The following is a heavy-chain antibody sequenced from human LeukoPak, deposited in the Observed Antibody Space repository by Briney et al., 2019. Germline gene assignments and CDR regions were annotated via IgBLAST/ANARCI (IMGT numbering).Heavy chain of an antibody. J-gene: IGHJ4*02. CDR3: ARGVEYIRSDLFDY. Sequence: GGSLRLSCAASGFTFSIYTMNWVRQAPGKGREWVSIINYNGDMTYYADSVQGRFTISRDNSKNTLYLQMNSLRAEDTAVYYCARGVEYIRSDLFDYWGQGNLVIVSS. D-gene: IGHD6-6*01. CDR1: GFTFSIYT. CDR2: INYNGDMT. V-gene: IGHV3-23*01.